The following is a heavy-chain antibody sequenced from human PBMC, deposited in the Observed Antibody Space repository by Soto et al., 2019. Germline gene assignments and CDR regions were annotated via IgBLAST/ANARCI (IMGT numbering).Heavy chain of an antibody. CDR3: ARSRSGAVDDCFDF. Sequence: PGGSLRLSCAASGFTFSRYAIHWVRQAPGKGLEWVAVISRDGTNKYYVDSVKGRFTISRDNSRNTLYLQMNSLRHEDAAVYYCARSRSGAVDDCFDFWGQGTLVTVSS. CDR1: GFTFSRYA. D-gene: IGHD3-10*01. J-gene: IGHJ4*02. V-gene: IGHV3-30*04. CDR2: ISRDGTNK.